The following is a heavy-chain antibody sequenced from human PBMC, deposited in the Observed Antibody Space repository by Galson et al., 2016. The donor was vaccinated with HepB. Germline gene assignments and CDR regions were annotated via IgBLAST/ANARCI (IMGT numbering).Heavy chain of an antibody. D-gene: IGHD3-22*01. Sequence: SLRLSCAVSDLASSGFIFSDYAMHWVRQAPGKGLEWVAVIAYDGTAKYYADSVKGRFTISRDDSKNTLYLQMNSLRAEDSAIYYCAKHIYYYQTTDTEGGDYWGQGALVTVSS. CDR2: IAYDGTAK. CDR1: GFIFSDYA. CDR3: AKHIYYYQTTDTEGGDY. J-gene: IGHJ4*02. V-gene: IGHV3-30*18.